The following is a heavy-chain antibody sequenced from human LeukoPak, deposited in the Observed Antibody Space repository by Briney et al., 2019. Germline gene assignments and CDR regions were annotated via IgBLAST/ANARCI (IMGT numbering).Heavy chain of an antibody. J-gene: IGHJ4*02. CDR3: ARLRTGSFDY. CDR1: GFTFSDAV. CDR2: ISGDGGVT. Sequence: GGSLRLSCAASGFTFSDAVMSWVRQAPGKGLEWVSAISGDGGVTYYAASVKGRFTISRDNSKSTVYLQMSSLRVEDTAVYYCARLRTGSFDYWGLGTLVTVSS. D-gene: IGHD1-14*01. V-gene: IGHV3-23*01.